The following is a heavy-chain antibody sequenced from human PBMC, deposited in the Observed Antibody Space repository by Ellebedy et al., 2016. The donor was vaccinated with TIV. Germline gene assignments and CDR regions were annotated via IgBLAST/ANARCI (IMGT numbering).Heavy chain of an antibody. V-gene: IGHV4-39*02. CDR1: GGSISSSSY. D-gene: IGHD3-10*01. Sequence: MPSETLSLTCTVSGGSISSSSYWGWIRQPPGRGLEWIGSIYYNRNTYYNPSLKSRVTVYVDTSKNQFSLNLSSVTAADTAVYYCARESLLRGVIAFDPWGQGTLVTVSS. CDR3: ARESLLRGVIAFDP. J-gene: IGHJ5*02. CDR2: IYYNRNT.